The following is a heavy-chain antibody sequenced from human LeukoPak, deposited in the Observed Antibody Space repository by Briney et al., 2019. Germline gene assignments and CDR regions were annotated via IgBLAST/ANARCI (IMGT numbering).Heavy chain of an antibody. D-gene: IGHD6-6*01. Sequence: GGSLRLSCAASGFTFSSYWMSWVRQAPGKGLEWVANIKQDGSEKYYVDSVKGRFTISRDNAKNSLYLQMNSLRAEDTAVYYCARGPCIAARAPNWFDPWGQGTLVTVSS. V-gene: IGHV3-7*01. CDR3: ARGPCIAARAPNWFDP. CDR1: GFTFSSYW. J-gene: IGHJ5*02. CDR2: IKQDGSEK.